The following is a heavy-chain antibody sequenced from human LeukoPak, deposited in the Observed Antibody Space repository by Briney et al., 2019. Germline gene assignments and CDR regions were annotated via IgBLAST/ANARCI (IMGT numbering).Heavy chain of an antibody. Sequence: GGSLRLSCAASGFTVSTNYMTWVRRAPGKGLDWVSVIYSGGGTYYADSVKGRFTISRDNSKNTLYLQMNSLRAEDTAVYYCARTSIAVAATYGLDYWGQGILVTVSS. CDR3: ARTSIAVAATYGLDY. CDR2: IYSGGGT. D-gene: IGHD6-19*01. V-gene: IGHV3-53*01. CDR1: GFTVSTNY. J-gene: IGHJ4*02.